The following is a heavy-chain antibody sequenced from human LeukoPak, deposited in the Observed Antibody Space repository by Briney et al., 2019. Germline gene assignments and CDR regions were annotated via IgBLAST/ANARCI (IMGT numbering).Heavy chain of an antibody. J-gene: IGHJ4*02. CDR3: AREPSSSWYEYYFDY. Sequence: GRSLRLSCAASGFTFSSYAMHWVRQAPGKGLEWVAVISYDGSNKYYADSVKGRFTISRDNSKNTLYLQMNSLRAEDTAVYYCAREPSSSWYEYYFDYWGQGTLVTVSS. CDR2: ISYDGSNK. V-gene: IGHV3-30*04. CDR1: GFTFSSYA. D-gene: IGHD6-13*01.